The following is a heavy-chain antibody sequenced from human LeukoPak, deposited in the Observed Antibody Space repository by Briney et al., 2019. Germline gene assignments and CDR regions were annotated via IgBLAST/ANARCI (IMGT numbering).Heavy chain of an antibody. CDR1: GYTFSSYA. Sequence: ASVKVSCKASGYTFSSYAMHWVRQAPGQRLRWMGWINAGNGNTKYSQKFQGRVTITRDTSASTAYMELSSLRSEDTAVYYCARSNYDSSGYYRLFDYWGQGTLVTVSS. D-gene: IGHD3-22*01. CDR2: INAGNGNT. J-gene: IGHJ4*02. CDR3: ARSNYDSSGYYRLFDY. V-gene: IGHV1-3*01.